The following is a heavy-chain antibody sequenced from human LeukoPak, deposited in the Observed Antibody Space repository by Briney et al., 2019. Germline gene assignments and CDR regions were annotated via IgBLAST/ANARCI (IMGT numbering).Heavy chain of an antibody. CDR1: GYTFTSYA. D-gene: IGHD2-8*01. J-gene: IGHJ4*02. CDR2: INAGNGNT. Sequence: ASVKVSCKASGYTFTSYAMHWVRQAPGQRLEWMGWINAGNGNTKYSQKFQGRVTITRDTSADTAYMELSSLRSEDTAVYYCARLKYCTNGVCYAGFDYWGQGTLVTVSS. CDR3: ARLKYCTNGVCYAGFDY. V-gene: IGHV1-3*01.